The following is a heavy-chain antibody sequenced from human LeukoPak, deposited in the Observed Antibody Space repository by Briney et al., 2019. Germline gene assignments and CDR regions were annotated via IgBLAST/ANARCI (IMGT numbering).Heavy chain of an antibody. V-gene: IGHV4-4*02. D-gene: IGHD3-10*01. CDR3: AVGGVYLRGGAEAFDI. J-gene: IGHJ3*02. Sequence: SETLSLTCAVSGGSISSYNWRSLGRQPPGEGLEWIWEIYHSGSTNYNPSLKSRVTISVDKSKNQFSLKLSSVTAADTAVYYCAVGGVYLRGGAEAFDIWGQGTMVTVSS. CDR2: IYHSGST. CDR1: GGSISSYNW.